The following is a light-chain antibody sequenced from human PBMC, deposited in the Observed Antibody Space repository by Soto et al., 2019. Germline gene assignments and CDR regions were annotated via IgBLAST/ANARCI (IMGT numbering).Light chain of an antibody. CDR3: QHLDSYST. J-gene: IGKJ5*01. CDR2: AAS. V-gene: IGKV1-9*01. CDR1: QGISSY. Sequence: DIQLTQSPSFLSASVGDRVTITCRASQGISSYLAGYQQNPGKAPKLLIYAASTLQSGVPSRFSGSGSGKDFTLTISSLQPEDLATYYCQHLDSYSTFGQGTRLEIK.